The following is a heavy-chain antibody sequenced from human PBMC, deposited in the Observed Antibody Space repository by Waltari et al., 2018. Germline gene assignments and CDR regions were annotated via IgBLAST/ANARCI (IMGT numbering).Heavy chain of an antibody. CDR1: GFTFSSYS. J-gene: IGHJ3*02. CDR3: ARGSVLLSPHDAFDI. V-gene: IGHV3-21*01. Sequence: EVQLVASGGGLVKPGGSLRLSCAASGFTFSSYSMNWVRQAPGKGLEWVSSISSSSSYIYYADSVKGRFTIARDNAKNSLYLQMNSLRAEDTAVYYCARGSVLLSPHDAFDIWGQGTMVTVSS. D-gene: IGHD3-16*01. CDR2: ISSSSSYI.